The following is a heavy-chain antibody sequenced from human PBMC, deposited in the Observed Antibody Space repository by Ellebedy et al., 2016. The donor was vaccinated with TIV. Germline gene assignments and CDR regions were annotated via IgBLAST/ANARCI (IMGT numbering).Heavy chain of an antibody. Sequence: PGGSLRLSCGASGFTFSTYAMNWVRQAPGKGLEWVSVIGGSGTRTYYADSVKGRFTISRDNSRNTLYLQMNSLRGEDTAVYFCAKDVRYTTGWGGALDIWGQGAMVTVSS. D-gene: IGHD2-8*02. V-gene: IGHV3-23*01. J-gene: IGHJ3*02. CDR3: AKDVRYTTGWGGALDI. CDR1: GFTFSTYA. CDR2: IGGSGTRT.